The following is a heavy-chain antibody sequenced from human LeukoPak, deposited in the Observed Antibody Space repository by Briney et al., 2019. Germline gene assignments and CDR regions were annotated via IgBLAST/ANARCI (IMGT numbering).Heavy chain of an antibody. Sequence: PSETLPLTCTVSGGSISSSSYYWGWIRQPPGKGLEWIESIYYSGSTYYNPSLKSRVTISVDTSKNQFSLKLSSVTAADTAVYYCARDDYSGNFGYWGQGTLVTVSS. CDR2: IYYSGST. CDR1: GGSISSSSYY. V-gene: IGHV4-39*02. J-gene: IGHJ4*02. D-gene: IGHD4-23*01. CDR3: ARDDYSGNFGY.